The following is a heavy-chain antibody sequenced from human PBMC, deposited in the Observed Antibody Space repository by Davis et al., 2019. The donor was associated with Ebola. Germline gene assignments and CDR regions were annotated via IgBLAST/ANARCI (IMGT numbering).Heavy chain of an antibody. Sequence: AASVKVSCKVSGYTLTELSMHWVRQAPGKGLEWMGGFDPEDGETIYAQKFQGRVTMTEDTSTDTAYMELSSLRSEDTAVYYCARDQTYYSNYVNFDYWGQGTLVTVSS. D-gene: IGHD4-11*01. J-gene: IGHJ4*02. CDR1: GYTLTELS. V-gene: IGHV1-24*01. CDR2: FDPEDGET. CDR3: ARDQTYYSNYVNFDY.